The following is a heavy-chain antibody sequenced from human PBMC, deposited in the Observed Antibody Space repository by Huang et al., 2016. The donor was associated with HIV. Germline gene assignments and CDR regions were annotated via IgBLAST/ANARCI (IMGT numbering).Heavy chain of an antibody. V-gene: IGHV1-69*18. D-gene: IGHD5-12*01. Sequence: QVQLVQSGAEVKKPGSSVKVSCKASGNTISNYVINWVRQAPGQALEWMGSVIPIFGAPVYAQKLQGRVIISADESTNTAYMDLTSLTFEDTAVYFCARVREMATSYDAFDVWGQGTMVTVSS. CDR1: GNTISNYV. CDR3: ARVREMATSYDAFDV. J-gene: IGHJ3*01. CDR2: VIPIFGAP.